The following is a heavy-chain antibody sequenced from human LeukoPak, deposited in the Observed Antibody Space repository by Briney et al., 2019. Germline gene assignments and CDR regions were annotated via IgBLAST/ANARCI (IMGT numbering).Heavy chain of an antibody. CDR1: GFIVSNNY. CDR3: ATVTDYVYDAFDI. D-gene: IGHD4-17*01. V-gene: IGHV3-53*05. CDR2: LYNAGST. Sequence: PGGSLRLSCVASGFIVSNNYMSWVRQAPGKGLEWVSVLYNAGSTYYADSVKGRFTISRDNSKNTLYLQMNSLRAEDTAVYYCATVTDYVYDAFDIRGQGTMVTVSS. J-gene: IGHJ3*02.